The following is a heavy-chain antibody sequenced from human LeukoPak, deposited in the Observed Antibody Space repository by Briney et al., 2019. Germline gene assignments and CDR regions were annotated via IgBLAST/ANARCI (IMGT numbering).Heavy chain of an antibody. J-gene: IGHJ3*02. V-gene: IGHV3-53*01. D-gene: IGHD6-13*01. CDR2: IYSGGST. CDR1: GFTVSSNY. CDR3: ARDQLAASDAFDI. Sequence: GGSLRLSCAASGFTVSSNYMSWVRQAPGKGLEWVSVIYSGGSTYYADYVKGRFTISRDNSQNTLYLQMNSLRAEDTAVYYCARDQLAASDAFDIWGQGTMVTVSS.